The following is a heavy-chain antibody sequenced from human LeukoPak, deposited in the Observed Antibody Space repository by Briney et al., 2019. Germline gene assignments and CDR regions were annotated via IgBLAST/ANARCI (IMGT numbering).Heavy chain of an antibody. V-gene: IGHV2-70*11. CDR3: ARMGWNYALDY. CDR2: IDWADYK. D-gene: IGHD1-7*01. Sequence: SGPALVNPTQTLTLTCTFSGFSLTTRDMSVSWVRQPPGQALEWLARIDWADYKYYFASLKTRLTISKDTFKNQVVLTMTNMDPVDTATYYCARMGWNYALDYWGQGILVTVSS. CDR1: GFSLTTRDMS. J-gene: IGHJ4*02.